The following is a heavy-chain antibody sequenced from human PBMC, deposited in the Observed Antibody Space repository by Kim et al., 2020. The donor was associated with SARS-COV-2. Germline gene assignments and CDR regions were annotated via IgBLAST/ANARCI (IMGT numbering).Heavy chain of an antibody. CDR3: ARVLWFGEPLRAFDI. Sequence: SETLSLTCTVSGGSVSSGSYYWSWIRQPPGKGLEWIGYIYYSGSTNYNPSLKSRVTISVDTSKNQFSLKLSSVTAADTAVYYCARVLWFGEPLRAFDIWGQGTMVTVSS. D-gene: IGHD3-10*01. CDR2: IYYSGST. J-gene: IGHJ3*02. V-gene: IGHV4-61*01. CDR1: GGSVSSGSYY.